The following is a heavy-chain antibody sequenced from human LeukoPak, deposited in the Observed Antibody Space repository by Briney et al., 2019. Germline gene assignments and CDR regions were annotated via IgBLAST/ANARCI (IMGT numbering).Heavy chain of an antibody. CDR3: ARPVKPLGYDSSGYYIFDY. D-gene: IGHD3-22*01. CDR1: GYTFTSYY. V-gene: IGHV1-46*01. J-gene: IGHJ4*02. CDR2: INPSGGST. Sequence: ASVKVSCKASGYTFTSYYMHWVRQAPGQGLEWMGIINPSGGSTSYAQKFQGRVTMTRDMSTSTVYMELSSLRSEDTAVYYCARPVKPLGYDSSGYYIFDYWGQGTLVTVSS.